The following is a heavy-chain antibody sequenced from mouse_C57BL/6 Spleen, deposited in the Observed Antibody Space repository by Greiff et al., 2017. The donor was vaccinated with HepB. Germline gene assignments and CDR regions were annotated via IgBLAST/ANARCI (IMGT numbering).Heavy chain of an antibody. Sequence: EVMLVESGGGLVKPGGSLKLSCAASGFTFSSYAMSWVRQTPEKRLEWVATISDGGSYTYYPDNVKGRFTISRDNAKNNLYLQMSHLKSEDTAMYYCARERDGSSSYYAMDYWGQGTSVTVSS. J-gene: IGHJ4*01. CDR2: ISDGGSYT. CDR3: ARERDGSSSYYAMDY. CDR1: GFTFSSYA. D-gene: IGHD1-1*01. V-gene: IGHV5-4*01.